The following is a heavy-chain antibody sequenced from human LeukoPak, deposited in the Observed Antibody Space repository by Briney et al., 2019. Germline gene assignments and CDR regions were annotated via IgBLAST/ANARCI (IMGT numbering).Heavy chain of an antibody. J-gene: IGHJ4*02. CDR3: VRGGVTVTSVYY. V-gene: IGHV4-34*01. D-gene: IGHD4-17*01. CDR1: GGSFSGYY. Sequence: SETLSLTCAVYGGSFSGYYWSWIRQPPGKGLEWIGEINHSGRTKYNPSLKSRVTISVDTSKNQFSLKLSSVTAADTAVYYCVRGGVTVTSVYYWGQGTLVTVSS. CDR2: INHSGRT.